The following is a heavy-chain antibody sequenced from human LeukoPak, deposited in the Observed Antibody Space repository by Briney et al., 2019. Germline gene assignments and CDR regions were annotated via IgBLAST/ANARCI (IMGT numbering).Heavy chain of an antibody. Sequence: ASVKVSCKASGYIFTTYYMNWVRQAPGQGFEWMGIINPSAGSTSYAQKFQGRVSMTRDTSTNTVYMELSSLRSEDTAVYYCVRGGYDFSSGYYPSRWGQGTLVTVSS. CDR3: VRGGYDFSSGYYPSR. D-gene: IGHD3-3*01. CDR1: GYIFTTYY. J-gene: IGHJ4*02. V-gene: IGHV1-46*01. CDR2: INPSAGST.